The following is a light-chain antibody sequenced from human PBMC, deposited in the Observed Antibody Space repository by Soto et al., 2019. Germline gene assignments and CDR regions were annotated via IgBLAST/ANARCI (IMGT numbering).Light chain of an antibody. Sequence: QAVLTQPPSASGSPGQSVTISRTGTSSDVGDYNYVSWYQQHPGKAPKLMIYEVSKRPSGVPDRFSGSKSGNTASLTVSGLQAEDEADYYCSSYAGKGVFGGGTQLTVL. CDR3: SSYAGKGV. CDR1: SSDVGDYNY. V-gene: IGLV2-8*01. J-gene: IGLJ2*01. CDR2: EVS.